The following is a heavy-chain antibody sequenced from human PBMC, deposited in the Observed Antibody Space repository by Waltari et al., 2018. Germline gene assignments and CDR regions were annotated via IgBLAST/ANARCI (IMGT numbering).Heavy chain of an antibody. Sequence: QVQLQQWGAGLLKPSETLSLTCAVYGGSFSGYYWSGIRQPPGKGLEWIGEINHSGSTNYNPSLKSRVTISVDTSKNQFSLKLSSVTAADTAVYYCASGARLLPGYSSGWSFDYWGQGTLVTVSS. CDR1: GGSFSGYY. D-gene: IGHD6-19*01. V-gene: IGHV4-34*01. J-gene: IGHJ4*02. CDR3: ASGARLLPGYSSGWSFDY. CDR2: INHSGST.